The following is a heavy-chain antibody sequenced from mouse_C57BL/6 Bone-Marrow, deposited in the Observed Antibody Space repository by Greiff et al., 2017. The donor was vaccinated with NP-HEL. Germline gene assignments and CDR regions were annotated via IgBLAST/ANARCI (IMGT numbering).Heavy chain of an antibody. CDR3: ARSGYGSSYWYFDV. CDR1: GYTFTDYY. V-gene: IGHV1-26*01. Sequence: EVQLQQSGPELVKPGASVKISCKASGYTFTDYYMNWVKQSHGKSLEWIGDINPNNGGTSYNQKFKGKATLTVDKSSSTAYMELRSLTSEESAVYYCARSGYGSSYWYFDVWGTGTTVTVSS. CDR2: INPNNGGT. D-gene: IGHD1-1*01. J-gene: IGHJ1*03.